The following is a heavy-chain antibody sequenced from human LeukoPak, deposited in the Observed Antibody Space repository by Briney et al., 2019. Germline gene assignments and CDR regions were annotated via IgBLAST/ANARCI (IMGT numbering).Heavy chain of an antibody. V-gene: IGHV3-30*18. D-gene: IGHD2-21*02. CDR1: GFTFSSYG. Sequence: GGSLRLSCAASGFTFSSYGMHWVRQAPGKGLEWVAVISYDGSNKYYADSVKGRFTISRDNSKNTLYLQMNSLRAEDTALYYCAKQDCGGDCYPVNWGQGTLVTVSS. CDR3: AKQDCGGDCYPVN. J-gene: IGHJ4*02. CDR2: ISYDGSNK.